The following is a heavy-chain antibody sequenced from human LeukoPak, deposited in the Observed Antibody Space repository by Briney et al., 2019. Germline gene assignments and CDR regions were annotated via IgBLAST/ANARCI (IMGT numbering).Heavy chain of an antibody. Sequence: GGSLRLSCAASGFTFSNAWMSWVRQAPGQGLEWVGRIKHKADGGTTDYAAPVKGRFTISRDDSKNTLYLQMNSLKTEDTAVYYCVTDLVIKGYFDYWGQGALVTVSS. CDR3: VTDLVIKGYFDY. V-gene: IGHV3-15*01. CDR1: GFTFSNAW. D-gene: IGHD2-21*01. J-gene: IGHJ4*02. CDR2: IKHKADGGTT.